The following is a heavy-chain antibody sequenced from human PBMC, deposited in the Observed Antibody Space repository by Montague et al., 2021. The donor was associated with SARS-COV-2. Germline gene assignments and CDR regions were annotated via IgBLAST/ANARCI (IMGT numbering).Heavy chain of an antibody. V-gene: IGHV4-59*01. CDR3: ARSRRITIFGLGLPNYYGMDV. CDR2: IYYSGST. D-gene: IGHD3-3*01. J-gene: IGHJ6*02. Sequence: SETLSLTCTVSGGSISSYYWSWFRQPPGKGLEWIVYIYYSGSTNYNPSLKSRVTISVDTSKNQFSLKLSSVTAADTAVYYCARSRRITIFGLGLPNYYGMDVWGQGTTVTVSS. CDR1: GGSISSYY.